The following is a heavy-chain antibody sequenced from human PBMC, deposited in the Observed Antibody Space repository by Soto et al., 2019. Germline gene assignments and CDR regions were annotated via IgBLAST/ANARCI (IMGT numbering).Heavy chain of an antibody. Sequence: GGSLRLSCAASGFTFSSYAMHWVRQAPGKGLEKVAVISYDGSNKYYADSVKGRFTISRDNSKNTLYLQMNSLRAEDTAVYYCARARRASLLWYCSSASCPLDYWGQGTLVTVSS. CDR3: ARARRASLLWYCSSASCPLDY. V-gene: IGHV3-30-3*01. CDR2: ISYDGSNK. J-gene: IGHJ4*02. CDR1: GFTFSSYA. D-gene: IGHD2-2*01.